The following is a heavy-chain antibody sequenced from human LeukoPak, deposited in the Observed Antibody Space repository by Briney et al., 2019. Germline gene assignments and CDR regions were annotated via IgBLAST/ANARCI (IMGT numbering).Heavy chain of an antibody. CDR3: ARDPIVVVVAAGFGIFDY. CDR1: GFTFSSYV. J-gene: IGHJ4*02. CDR2: ISYDGSSK. Sequence: HAGGSLRLSCAASGFTFSSYVMHWVRQAPGKGLEWVAVISYDGSSKYYADSVKGRFTISRDNSKNTLYLQMNSLRAEDTAVYYCARDPIVVVVAAGFGIFDYWGQGTLVTVSS. D-gene: IGHD2-15*01. V-gene: IGHV3-30-3*01.